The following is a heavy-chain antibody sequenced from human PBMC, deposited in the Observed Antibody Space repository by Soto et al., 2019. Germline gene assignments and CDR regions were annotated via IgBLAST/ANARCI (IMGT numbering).Heavy chain of an antibody. CDR3: ARVPGP. J-gene: IGHJ5*02. V-gene: IGHV4-30-2*01. CDR1: GGSISSGGYS. Sequence: SETLSLTCAVYGGSISSGGYSWSWIRQPPGKGLEWIGYIYHSGRTYYNPSLKSRVTISVDRSKNQFSLKLSSVTAADTAVYYCARVPGPWGQGTLVTVSS. CDR2: IYHSGRT. D-gene: IGHD7-27*01.